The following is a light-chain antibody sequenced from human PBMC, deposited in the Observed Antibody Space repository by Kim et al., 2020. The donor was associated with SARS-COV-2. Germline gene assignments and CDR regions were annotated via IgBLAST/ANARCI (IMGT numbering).Light chain of an antibody. CDR1: KLGDKY. Sequence: SYELTQPPSVSVSPGQTASITCSGDKLGDKYACWYQQKQGQSPVLVIYQDNKRPSGIPERFSGSNSGNTATLTIRGTQAKDEADYYCQGWDRSTVVFGGG. CDR2: QDN. CDR3: QGWDRSTVV. J-gene: IGLJ2*01. V-gene: IGLV3-1*01.